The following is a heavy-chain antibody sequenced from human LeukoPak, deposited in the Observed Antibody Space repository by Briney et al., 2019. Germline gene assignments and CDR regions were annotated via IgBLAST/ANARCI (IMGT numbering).Heavy chain of an antibody. CDR2: ISGSGGST. V-gene: IGHV3-23*01. J-gene: IGHJ4*02. CDR3: VRDWGYTGNFEF. Sequence: PGGSLRLSCTASGFTYINYGMSWVRQAPGKGLEWVSAISGSGGSTYYADSVKGRFTISRDNAKNSVFLQMNSLRAEDTAVYYCVRDWGYTGNFEFWGQGTLVTVSS. D-gene: IGHD5-12*01. CDR1: GFTYINYG.